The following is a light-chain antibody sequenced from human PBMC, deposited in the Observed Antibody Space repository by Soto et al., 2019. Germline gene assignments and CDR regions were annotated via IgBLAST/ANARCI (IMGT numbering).Light chain of an antibody. CDR3: HQYYTTPQT. V-gene: IGKV4-1*01. J-gene: IGKJ2*01. Sequence: VLTQSPSSLAVSLGERATVNCRSSQSVLDNSTNKSYLAWYQKKPGHPPKLLVHWASVREAGVPDRFSGGGARTDFTLTISSLQAEDVAVYYCHQYYTTPQTCGQGTQLEIK. CDR1: QSVLDNSTNKSY. CDR2: WAS.